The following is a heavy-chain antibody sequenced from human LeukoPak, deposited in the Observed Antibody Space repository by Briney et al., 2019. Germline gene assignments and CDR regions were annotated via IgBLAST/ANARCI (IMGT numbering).Heavy chain of an antibody. D-gene: IGHD6-13*01. CDR3: ARGIAAAGTGRNWFDP. J-gene: IGHJ5*02. Sequence: SETLSLTCAVSGGSISSGGYSWSWIRQPPGKGLEWIGYIYHSGSTYYNPSLKSRVTISVDRSKNQFSPKLSSVTAADTAVYYCARGIAAAGTGRNWFDPWGQGTLVTVSS. V-gene: IGHV4-30-2*01. CDR1: GGSISSGGYS. CDR2: IYHSGST.